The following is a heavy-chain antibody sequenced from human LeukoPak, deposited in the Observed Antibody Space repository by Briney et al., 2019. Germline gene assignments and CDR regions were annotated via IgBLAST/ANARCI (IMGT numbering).Heavy chain of an antibody. V-gene: IGHV3-30*03. CDR2: ITYDGYYK. J-gene: IGHJ4*02. CDR3: ARDLSPVVRASPMGY. CDR1: GFTFTSYG. D-gene: IGHD3-10*01. Sequence: GTSLRLSCAASGFTFTSYGMHWVRQAPGKGLEWVTLITYDGYYKYYSDSVKGRFTISSDTSKNTLYLQMNSLRAEDTAVYYCARDLSPVVRASPMGYWGQGTLVTVSS.